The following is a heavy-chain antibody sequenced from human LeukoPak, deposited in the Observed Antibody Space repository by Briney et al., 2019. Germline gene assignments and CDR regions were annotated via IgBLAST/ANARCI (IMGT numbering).Heavy chain of an antibody. V-gene: IGHV4-59*01. CDR3: ARGYYDFWSGLNYYYYMDV. CDR1: GGSISSYY. CDR2: IYYSGST. J-gene: IGHJ6*03. Sequence: PSETLSLTCTVSGGSISSYYWSWIRQPPGKGLEWIGYIYYSGSTNYNPSLKSRVTISVDTSKNQFSLKLSSVTAADTAVYYCARGYYDFWSGLNYYYYMDVWGKGTTVTVSS. D-gene: IGHD3-3*01.